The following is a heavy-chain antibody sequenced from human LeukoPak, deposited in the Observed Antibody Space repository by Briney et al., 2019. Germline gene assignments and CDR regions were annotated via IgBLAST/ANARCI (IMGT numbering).Heavy chain of an antibody. Sequence: GGSLRLSCAASGFTFSSYGMHWVRQAPGKGLEWVAFIRYDGSNKYYADSVKGRFTISRDNSKNTLYLQMNSLRAEDTAVYYCAKDRGSLVKGGGDYWGQGTLVTVSS. D-gene: IGHD3-16*01. CDR2: IRYDGSNK. CDR1: GFTFSSYG. CDR3: AKDRGSLVKGGGDY. J-gene: IGHJ4*02. V-gene: IGHV3-30*02.